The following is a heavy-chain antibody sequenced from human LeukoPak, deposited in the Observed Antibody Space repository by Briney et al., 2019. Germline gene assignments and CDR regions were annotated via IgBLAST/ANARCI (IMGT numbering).Heavy chain of an antibody. J-gene: IGHJ4*02. Sequence: GESLKISCKGSGYSFTTYWIAWVRQMPGKGLEWMGIIYPRDSDIRYSPPFQGQVTISADKSISTACLQWSSLKASDTAMYYCARPLGTGYYFDYWGQGTLVTVSS. CDR1: GYSFTTYW. CDR2: IYPRDSDI. CDR3: ARPLGTGYYFDY. V-gene: IGHV5-51*01. D-gene: IGHD7-27*01.